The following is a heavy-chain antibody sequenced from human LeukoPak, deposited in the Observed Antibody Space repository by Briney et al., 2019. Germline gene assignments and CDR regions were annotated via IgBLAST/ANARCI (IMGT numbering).Heavy chain of an antibody. CDR3: ASTPRYSGSYGSSFDY. Sequence: GESLKISCKDSAYTFTNYWIGWVRQMPGKGLEWMGIIWPGDSDTRYSPSFQGQVTISADKSISTAYLQWSSLKASDTAMYYCASTPRYSGSYGSSFDYWGQGTLVTVPS. V-gene: IGHV5-51*01. J-gene: IGHJ4*02. CDR2: IWPGDSDT. D-gene: IGHD1-26*01. CDR1: AYTFTNYW.